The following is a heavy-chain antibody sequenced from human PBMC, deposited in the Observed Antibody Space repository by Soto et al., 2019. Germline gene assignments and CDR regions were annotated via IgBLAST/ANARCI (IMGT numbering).Heavy chain of an antibody. J-gene: IGHJ3*02. CDR3: AKEGTLYSSSPPDAFDI. D-gene: IGHD6-6*01. V-gene: IGHV3-30*18. CDR1: GFTFSSYG. Sequence: GGSLRLSCAASGFTFSSYGMHWVRQAPGKGLEWVAVISYDGSNKYYADSVKGRFTISRDNSKNTLYLQMNSLRAEDTAVYYCAKEGTLYSSSPPDAFDIWGQGTMVTVSS. CDR2: ISYDGSNK.